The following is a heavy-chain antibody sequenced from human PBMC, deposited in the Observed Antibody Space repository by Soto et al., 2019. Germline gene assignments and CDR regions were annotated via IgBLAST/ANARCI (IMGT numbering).Heavy chain of an antibody. V-gene: IGHV4-39*01. CDR2: IYYSGST. Sequence: QLQLQESGPGLVKPSETLSLTCTVSGGSISSRGYYWGWIRQPPGKGLEWIGTIYYSGSTYYNPSLKGRVTIPEDTSKNQFSLKLSSVTAADTAVYYCATSNWFDPWGQGTLVTVSS. CDR1: GGSISSRGYY. CDR3: ATSNWFDP. J-gene: IGHJ5*02.